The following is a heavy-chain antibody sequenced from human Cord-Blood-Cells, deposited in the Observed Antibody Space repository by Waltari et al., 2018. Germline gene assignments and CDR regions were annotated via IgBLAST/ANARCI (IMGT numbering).Heavy chain of an antibody. D-gene: IGHD7-27*01. J-gene: IGHJ4*02. CDR3: AGRTGDRDY. CDR2: INHSAST. V-gene: IGHV4-34*01. Sequence: QVQLQQWGAGLLKPSETLSLTCAVYGGSFSGYYWSWIRQPPGKGLGWIGEINHSASTNYNPSLKSRVTISVDTSKNQFSLKLSSVTAADTAVYYCAGRTGDRDYWGQGTLVTVSS. CDR1: GGSFSGYY.